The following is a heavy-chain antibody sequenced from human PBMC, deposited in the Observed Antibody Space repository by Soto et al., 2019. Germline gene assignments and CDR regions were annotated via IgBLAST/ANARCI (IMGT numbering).Heavy chain of an antibody. D-gene: IGHD4-17*01. Sequence: GGSLRLSCAASGFTFSSYWMHWVRQAPGKGLVWVSRINSDGSSTSYADSVKGRFTISRDNAKNTLYLQMNSLRAEDTAVYYCARDMPIGGYDYGDFYYYGMDVWGQGTTVTVSS. V-gene: IGHV3-74*01. J-gene: IGHJ6*02. CDR1: GFTFSSYW. CDR2: INSDGSST. CDR3: ARDMPIGGYDYGDFYYYGMDV.